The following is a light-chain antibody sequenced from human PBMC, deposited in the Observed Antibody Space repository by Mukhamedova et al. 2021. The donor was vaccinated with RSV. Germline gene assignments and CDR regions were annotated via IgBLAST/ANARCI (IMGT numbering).Light chain of an antibody. J-gene: IGLJ2*01. CDR1: DIGSKN. V-gene: IGLV3-9*01. CDR2: RDS. CDR3: QVWDISTVV. Sequence: GQTARITCGGSDIGSKNVHWYQQKPGQAPVMVIHRDSKRPSEIPERFSGSNSGNTATLTISGAQGGDEADYYCQVWDISTVVFGG.